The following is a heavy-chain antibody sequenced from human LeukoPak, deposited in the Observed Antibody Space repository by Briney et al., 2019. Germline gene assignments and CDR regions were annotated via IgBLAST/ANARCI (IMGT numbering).Heavy chain of an antibody. D-gene: IGHD2-8*01. Sequence: GGSLRLSCAASGFTFSVYWMSWVRQAPGNRLEKVANIKQDGSEKYYVDSVKGRFTISRDNAKISLYLQMNSLRAEDTAVYYCARDVGGYCTNGVCYGASDMWGQGTMVAVSS. CDR1: GFTFSVYW. V-gene: IGHV3-7*03. CDR2: IKQDGSEK. CDR3: ARDVGGYCTNGVCYGASDM. J-gene: IGHJ3*02.